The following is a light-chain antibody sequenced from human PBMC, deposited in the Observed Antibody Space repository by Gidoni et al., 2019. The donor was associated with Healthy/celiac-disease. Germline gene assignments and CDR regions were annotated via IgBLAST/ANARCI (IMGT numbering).Light chain of an antibody. CDR2: DAS. V-gene: IGKV3-11*01. CDR1: QSVSSY. CDR3: QQRSNWPPFT. Sequence: EMVLTPSPATLSLSPGERATLSCRASQSVSSYLAWYQQTPGQAPRLLIYDASNRATGIPARFSGSGSGTDFTLTISSLEPEDFAVYSCQQRSNWPPFTFGPGTKVDIK. J-gene: IGKJ3*01.